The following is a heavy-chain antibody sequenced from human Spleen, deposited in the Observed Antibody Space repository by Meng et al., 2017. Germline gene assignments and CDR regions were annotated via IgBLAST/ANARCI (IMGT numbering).Heavy chain of an antibody. V-gene: IGHV4-31*02. J-gene: IGHJ5*02. D-gene: IGHD3-10*01. CDR2: IYYSGST. CDR3: AREVRLGEFLSQSNNWFDP. Sequence: QDARTGPRKPAPTLSLSWTVSGCSSSSGGYYWSWIRQHPGKGLEWIGYIYYSGSTYYNPSLKSRVTISVDTSKNQFSLKLSSVTAADTAVYYCAREVRLGEFLSQSNNWFDPWGQGTLVTGSS. CDR1: GCSSSSGGYY.